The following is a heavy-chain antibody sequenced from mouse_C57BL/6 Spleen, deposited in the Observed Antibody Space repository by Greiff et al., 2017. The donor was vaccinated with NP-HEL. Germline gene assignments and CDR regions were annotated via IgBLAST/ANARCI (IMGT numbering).Heavy chain of an antibody. D-gene: IGHD2-2*01. Sequence: QVQLQQSGAELARPGASVKMSCKASGYTFTSYTMHWVKQRPGQGLEWIGYINPSSGYTKYNQKFKDKATLTADKSSSTAYMQLRSLTSEDSAVYYCARGGGPVGPYGYGDGFDYWGQGTTLTVSS. V-gene: IGHV1-4*01. CDR3: ARGGGPVGPYGYGDGFDY. J-gene: IGHJ2*01. CDR1: GYTFTSYT. CDR2: INPSSGYT.